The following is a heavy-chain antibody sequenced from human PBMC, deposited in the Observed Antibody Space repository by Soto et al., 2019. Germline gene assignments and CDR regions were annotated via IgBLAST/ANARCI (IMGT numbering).Heavy chain of an antibody. CDR2: ISGSGGDT. CDR3: AKDPSRSELYILGLDK. D-gene: IGHD1-7*01. CDR1: GFSFHNYA. V-gene: IGHV3-23*01. Sequence: GRFIRHSYTASGFSFHNYAISWVRQAPGKGLEWLSAISGSGGDTYYADSVKGRFTLSRDNSNSTLFLHMNSLRAEDTAVYYWAKDPSRSELYILGLDKWGQG. J-gene: IGHJ4*02.